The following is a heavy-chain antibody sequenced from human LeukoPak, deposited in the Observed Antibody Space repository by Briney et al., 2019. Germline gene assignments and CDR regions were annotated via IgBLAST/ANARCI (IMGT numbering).Heavy chain of an antibody. J-gene: IGHJ3*02. D-gene: IGHD1-1*01. V-gene: IGHV1-24*01. CDR2: FDPGDAET. CDR1: GYTLTELS. Sequence: ASVKASCKVSGYTLTELSMHWVRQAPGKGLEWMGNFDPGDAETIYAQKFQGRLTMTEDRSTDTAYMELSSLRSEDTVVYYCATGKRSNDAFDIWGQGTLVTVSS. CDR3: ATGKRSNDAFDI.